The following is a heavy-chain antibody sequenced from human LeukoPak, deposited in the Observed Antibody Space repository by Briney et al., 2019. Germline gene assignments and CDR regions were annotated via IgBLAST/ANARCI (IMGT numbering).Heavy chain of an antibody. CDR1: GFTFSSYA. Sequence: GGSLRLSCAASGFTFSSYAMSWVRQAPGKGLEWVTFIWYDGSSKYYADSVKGRFTISRDNSKNTLYLHMNSLRAEDTAVYYCAKGHGPLYCYYYMDVWGKGTTVTISS. V-gene: IGHV3-30*02. J-gene: IGHJ6*03. CDR3: AKGHGPLYCYYYMDV. CDR2: IWYDGSSK.